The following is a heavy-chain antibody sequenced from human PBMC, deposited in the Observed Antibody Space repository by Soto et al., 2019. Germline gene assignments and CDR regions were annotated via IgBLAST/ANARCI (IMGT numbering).Heavy chain of an antibody. J-gene: IGHJ5*02. CDR2: ISLHNGDT. CDR3: ARVVYGVNILDQ. CDR1: VYSFTHYG. D-gene: IGHD4-17*01. Sequence: QVQLVQSGAAVKKPGASVNVSCKASVYSFTHYGVSWVRQAPGQGREWMGWISLHNGDTYYTENLQGRLTMTTDTPTNTAYMELRNLRSDDTAVYYCARVVYGVNILDQWGQGTLVIVSS. V-gene: IGHV1-18*01.